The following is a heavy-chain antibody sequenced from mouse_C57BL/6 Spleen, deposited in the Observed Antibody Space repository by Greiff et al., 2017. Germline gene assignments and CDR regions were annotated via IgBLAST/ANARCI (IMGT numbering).Heavy chain of an antibody. CDR1: GFTFSDYG. CDR3: AGGRPWYFDV. D-gene: IGHD1-1*01. J-gene: IGHJ1*03. CDR2: ISSGSSTI. Sequence: EVKVVESGGGLVKPGGSLKLSCAASGFTFSDYGMHWVRQAPEKGLEWVAYISSGSSTIYYADTVKGRFTISRDNAKNTLFLQMTSLRSEDTAMYYCAGGRPWYFDVWGTGTTLTVSS. V-gene: IGHV5-17*01.